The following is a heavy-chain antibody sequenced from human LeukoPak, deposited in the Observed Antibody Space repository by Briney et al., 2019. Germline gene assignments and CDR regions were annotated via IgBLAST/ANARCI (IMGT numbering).Heavy chain of an antibody. CDR1: GFTFSSYA. D-gene: IGHD2-15*01. CDR3: AKDPYSLITGRNWFDP. J-gene: IGHJ5*02. Sequence: GGSLRLSCAASGFTFSSYAMSWVRQAPGKGLEWVSGISGSGGSTYYADSVKGRFTISRDNSKNTLYLQMNSLRAEDTAVYYCAKDPYSLITGRNWFDPWGQGTLVTVSS. V-gene: IGHV3-23*01. CDR2: ISGSGGST.